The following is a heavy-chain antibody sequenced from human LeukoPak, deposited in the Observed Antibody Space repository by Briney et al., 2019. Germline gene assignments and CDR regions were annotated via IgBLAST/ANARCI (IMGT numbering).Heavy chain of an antibody. CDR1: GFTFSSYW. CDR2: INTDGSST. CDR3: AKDGHIVVVTAIGLEY. V-gene: IGHV3-74*01. D-gene: IGHD2-21*02. J-gene: IGHJ4*02. Sequence: GGSLRLSCAASGFTFSSYWMHWVRQAPGKGLVWVSRINTDGSSTSYADSVKGRFTISRDNAKNTLYLQMNSLRAEDTAVYYCAKDGHIVVVTAIGLEYWGQGTLVTVSS.